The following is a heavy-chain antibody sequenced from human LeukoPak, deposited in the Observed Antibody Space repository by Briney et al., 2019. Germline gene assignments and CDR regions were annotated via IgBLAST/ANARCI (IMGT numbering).Heavy chain of an antibody. V-gene: IGHV3-7*01. D-gene: IGHD2-2*01. Sequence: GGSLRLSCAASGFTFRSYWMSWVRQAPGKGLERVANIKQDGSEKYYVDSVKGRFTISRDNAKNSLYLQMNSLRAEDTAVYYCARDRKDIVVVPAATGYYYYYMDVWGKGTTVIVSS. CDR1: GFTFRSYW. CDR3: ARDRKDIVVVPAATGYYYYYMDV. J-gene: IGHJ6*03. CDR2: IKQDGSEK.